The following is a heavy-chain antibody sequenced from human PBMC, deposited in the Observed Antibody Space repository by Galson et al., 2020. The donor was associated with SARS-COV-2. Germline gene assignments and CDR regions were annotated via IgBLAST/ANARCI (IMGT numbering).Heavy chain of an antibody. Sequence: GGSLRLSCAPSGFIFSKYAMSWIRQAPGKGLEWVSSIPSLGSATYYADSVKGRFTISRDNSNNTVSLQMNSLRAEDTAVYYCAREVSVYAIGGSWFDPWGQGTLVTVSS. J-gene: IGHJ5*02. CDR2: IPSLGSAT. D-gene: IGHD2-8*01. CDR3: AREVSVYAIGGSWFDP. V-gene: IGHV3-23*05. CDR1: GFIFSKYA.